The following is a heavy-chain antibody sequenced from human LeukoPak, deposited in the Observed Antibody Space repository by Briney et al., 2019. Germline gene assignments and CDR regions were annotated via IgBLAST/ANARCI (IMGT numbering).Heavy chain of an antibody. D-gene: IGHD6-13*01. V-gene: IGHV7-4-1*02. CDR2: INTNTGNP. J-gene: IGHJ3*02. Sequence: ASVKVSCKASGYTFTGYYIHWVRQAPGQGFEWMGWINTNTGNPTYAQGFTGRFVFSLDTSVSTAYLQISSLKAEDTAVYYCARDSGFIAAAEDAFDIWGQGTMVTVSS. CDR3: ARDSGFIAAAEDAFDI. CDR1: GYTFTGYY.